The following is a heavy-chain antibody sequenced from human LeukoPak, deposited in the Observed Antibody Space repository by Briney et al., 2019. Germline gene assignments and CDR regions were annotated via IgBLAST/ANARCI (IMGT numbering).Heavy chain of an antibody. CDR3: AKGLQHTVMAAYDY. J-gene: IGHJ4*02. CDR1: GFIFSSYA. D-gene: IGHD5-18*01. V-gene: IGHV3-23*01. CDR2: ISASGVST. Sequence: GGSLRLSCTASGFIFSSYAMSWVRQAPGKGLEWVSPISASGVSTYYADSVKGRFTISRDNSKNTLYLQMHRLRAEDTAIYYCAKGLQHTVMAAYDYWGQGALVTVSS.